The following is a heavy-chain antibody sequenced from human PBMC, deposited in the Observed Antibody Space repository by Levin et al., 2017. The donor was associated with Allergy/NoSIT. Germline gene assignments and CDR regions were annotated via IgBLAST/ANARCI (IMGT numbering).Heavy chain of an antibody. D-gene: IGHD3-10*01. CDR2: IFYDGSTK. CDR1: GFTFTTRG. Sequence: GGSLRLSCEASGFTFTTRGMHWVRQAPGKGLEGVADIFYDGSTKYYAASVKGRFTISRDNSKNTLYLEMNSLRAEDTAVYYCAGGGSGSYFSSNYNYYGMDVWGQGTTVTVSS. V-gene: IGHV3-33*01. J-gene: IGHJ6*02. CDR3: AGGGSGSYFSSNYNYYGMDV.